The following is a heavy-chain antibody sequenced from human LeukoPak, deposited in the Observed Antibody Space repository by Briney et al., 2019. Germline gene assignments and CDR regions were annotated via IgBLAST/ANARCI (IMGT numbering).Heavy chain of an antibody. Sequence: PSETLSLTCAVYGGSFSGYYWSWIRQPPGKGLEWIGEINHSGSTNYNPSLKSPVTISVDTSKNQFSLKLSSVTAADTALYYCAPPAIAVAGNWGQGTLLTVSS. CDR3: APPAIAVAGN. V-gene: IGHV4-34*01. CDR1: GGSFSGYY. J-gene: IGHJ4*02. CDR2: INHSGST. D-gene: IGHD6-19*01.